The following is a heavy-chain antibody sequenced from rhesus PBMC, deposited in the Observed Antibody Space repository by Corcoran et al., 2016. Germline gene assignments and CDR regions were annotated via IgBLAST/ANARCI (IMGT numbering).Heavy chain of an antibody. J-gene: IGHJ5-1*01. D-gene: IGHD5-42*01. V-gene: IGHV4S11*01. Sequence: QLQLQESGPGLVKPSETLSLSCAVSGGSNSSIHWCMIRQALGAGREWIGYIFGSGSSTNYHTSLKSRVTLSVATSKNQLSLKLSTVTAADTAVYYCARGGGYSGYNNRFDVWGAGVLVTVSS. CDR1: GGSNSSIH. CDR2: IFGSGSST. CDR3: ARGGGYSGYNNRFDV.